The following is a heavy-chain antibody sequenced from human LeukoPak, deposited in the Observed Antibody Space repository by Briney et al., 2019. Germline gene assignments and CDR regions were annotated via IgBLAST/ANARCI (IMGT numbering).Heavy chain of an antibody. D-gene: IGHD3-9*01. Sequence: PGGSLRFSCTASGSTFSSFDMNWVRQAPGKGLEWVSYISSSGSIIYYADSVKGRFTISRDNAKNSLYLQMHSPRAEDTAVYYCARPPALNYWGQGTLVTVSS. CDR3: ARPPALNY. CDR2: ISSSGSII. V-gene: IGHV3-48*03. J-gene: IGHJ4*02. CDR1: GSTFSSFD.